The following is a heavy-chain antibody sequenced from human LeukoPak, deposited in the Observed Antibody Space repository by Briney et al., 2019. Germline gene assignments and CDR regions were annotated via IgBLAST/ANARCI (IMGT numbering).Heavy chain of an antibody. Sequence: PGGSLRLSCADSQFTFNGSWMNWVRQAPGQGLEWVANMDPTGSQKRYVDSVRGRFTISKDNPGASLYLDMHSLRPEDTAIYYCAIWTSGNYWGQGTLVTVSS. CDR3: AIWTSGNY. D-gene: IGHD1-1*01. CDR2: MDPTGSQK. V-gene: IGHV3-7*01. CDR1: QFTFNGSW. J-gene: IGHJ4*02.